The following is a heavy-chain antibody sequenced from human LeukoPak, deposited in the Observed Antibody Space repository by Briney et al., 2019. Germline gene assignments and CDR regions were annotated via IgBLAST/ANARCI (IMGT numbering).Heavy chain of an antibody. J-gene: IGHJ4*02. V-gene: IGHV3-15*07. CDR1: GLTFSKAW. CDR3: AGGGGYWGLYY. D-gene: IGHD1-26*01. CDR2: MKSKTDGGTT. Sequence: PGGSLRLSCAASGLTFSKAWMNWVRKAPGKGLEWVGRMKSKTDGGTTDYAAPVKGRFTISRDDSKNTLYLQMNSLKTEDTAVYYCAGGGGYWGLYYWGQGTLVTVSS.